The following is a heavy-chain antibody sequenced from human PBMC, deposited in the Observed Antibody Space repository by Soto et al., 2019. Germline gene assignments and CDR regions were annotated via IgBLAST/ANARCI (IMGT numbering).Heavy chain of an antibody. D-gene: IGHD3-22*01. V-gene: IGHV1-69*13. CDR3: ARDLSDSYGMDV. J-gene: IGHJ6*02. CDR1: GGTFSSYA. Sequence: ASVKVSCKASGGTFSSYAISWVRQAPGQGLEWMGGIIPIFGTANYAQKFQGRVTITADESTSTAYMELSSLRSEDTAVYYCARDLSDSYGMDVWGQGTTVTVSS. CDR2: IIPIFGTA.